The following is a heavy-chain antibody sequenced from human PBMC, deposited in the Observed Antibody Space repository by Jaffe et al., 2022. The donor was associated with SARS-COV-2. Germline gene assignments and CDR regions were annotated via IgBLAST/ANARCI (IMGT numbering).Heavy chain of an antibody. V-gene: IGHV1-2*04. CDR2: INPRSGDT. CDR3: AREGEKQLVWGGYYFYGVNV. D-gene: IGHD6-13*01. CDR1: GYTFTDYY. Sequence: QVQLVQSGAEVKKPGASVKVSCKASGYTFTDYYIHWLRQAPGQGLEWMGWINPRSGDTKYAQKFQDWVTMTRDTSISTAYMELKRLISDDAAVYFCAREGEKQLVWGGYYFYGVNVWGLGTTVTVSS. J-gene: IGHJ6*02.